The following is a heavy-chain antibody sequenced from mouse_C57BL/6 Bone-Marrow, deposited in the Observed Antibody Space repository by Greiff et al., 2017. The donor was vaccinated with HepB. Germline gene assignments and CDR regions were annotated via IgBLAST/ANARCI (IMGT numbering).Heavy chain of an antibody. V-gene: IGHV1-55*01. CDR2: IYPGSGST. CDR3: ARQALLWLLGAMDY. CDR1: GYTFTSYW. J-gene: IGHJ4*01. D-gene: IGHD2-9*01. Sequence: QVQLKQPGAELVKPGASVKMSCKASGYTFTSYWITWVKQRPGQGLEWIGDIYPGSGSTNYNEKFKSKATLTVDTSSSTAYMQLSSLTSEDSAVYYCARQALLWLLGAMDYWGQGTSVTVSS.